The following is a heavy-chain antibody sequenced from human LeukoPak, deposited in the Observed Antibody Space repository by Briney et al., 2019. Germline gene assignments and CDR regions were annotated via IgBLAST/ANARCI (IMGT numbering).Heavy chain of an antibody. V-gene: IGHV1-24*01. Sequence: ASVKVSCKVSGYTLTELSMHWVRQAPGKGLEWMGGFDPEDGETIYAQKFQGRVTMTRDTSISTAYMELNRLRSDDTAVYYCAREAYGSGSFRTDYYYMDVWGKGTTVTISS. CDR1: GYTLTELS. J-gene: IGHJ6*03. D-gene: IGHD3-10*01. CDR3: AREAYGSGSFRTDYYYMDV. CDR2: FDPEDGET.